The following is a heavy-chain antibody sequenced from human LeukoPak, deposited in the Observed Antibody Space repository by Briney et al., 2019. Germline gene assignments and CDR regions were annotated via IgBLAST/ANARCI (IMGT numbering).Heavy chain of an antibody. CDR2: IYYSGST. CDR1: GGSISSYY. Sequence: PSETLSLTSTVSGGSISSYYWSWIRQPPGKGLEWIGHIYYSGSTNYNPSLKSRVTISVDTSKYQFSLKLSSVTAADTAVYYCARERGKGNWFDPWGQGTLVTVSS. J-gene: IGHJ5*02. CDR3: ARERGKGNWFDP. D-gene: IGHD3-16*01. V-gene: IGHV4-59*01.